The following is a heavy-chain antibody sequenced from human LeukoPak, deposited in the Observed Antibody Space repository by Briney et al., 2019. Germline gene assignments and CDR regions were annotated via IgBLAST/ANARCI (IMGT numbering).Heavy chain of an antibody. V-gene: IGHV1-69*13. Sequence: SVKVSCKASGGTFNNYAINRVRQAPGQGLEWMGGIFPLFETTNYAQGFKGRVTITADDSTSTAYMELNSLRTEDTAVYYCARGRESHGHYFHFWGQGTLVTASS. J-gene: IGHJ4*02. CDR3: ARGRESHGHYFHF. CDR2: IFPLFETT. CDR1: GGTFNNYA. D-gene: IGHD1-26*01.